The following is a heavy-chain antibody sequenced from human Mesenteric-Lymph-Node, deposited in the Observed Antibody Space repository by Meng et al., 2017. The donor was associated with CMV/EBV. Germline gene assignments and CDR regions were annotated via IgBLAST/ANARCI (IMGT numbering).Heavy chain of an antibody. V-gene: IGHV3-11*01. Sequence: GGSLRLSCVASGFTFSDYYMSWIRQAPGKRPEWISYITGSGNAKLYADSARGRFTISRDNAKKSLYLQMNSLKVDDTAVYYCARRLDAFDVWGQGTMVTVSS. CDR2: ITGSGNAK. CDR3: ARRLDAFDV. J-gene: IGHJ3*01. CDR1: GFTFSDYY.